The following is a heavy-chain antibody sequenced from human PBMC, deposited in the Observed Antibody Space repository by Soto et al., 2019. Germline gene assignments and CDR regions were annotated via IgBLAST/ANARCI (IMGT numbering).Heavy chain of an antibody. D-gene: IGHD7-27*01. CDR1: GLSFNTHG. V-gene: IGHV3-33*01. CDR2: IWHDGSNK. CDR3: ARDSGPASATWLDH. J-gene: IGHJ5*02. Sequence: QVHLVESGGGVVQPGRSLRLSCAASGLSFNTHGMHWVRQAPGKGLEWVAVIWHDGSNKYYGDSVKGRFTISRENSKNTLSLQMNSLRAEDTAIYYCARDSGPASATWLDHWGQGTLVTVSS.